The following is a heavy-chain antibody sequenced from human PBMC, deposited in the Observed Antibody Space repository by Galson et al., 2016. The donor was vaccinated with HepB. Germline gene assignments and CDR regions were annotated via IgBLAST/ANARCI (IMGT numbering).Heavy chain of an antibody. J-gene: IGHJ4*02. CDR3: ATWQSTGYYFDY. CDR2: ITHGGST. D-gene: IGHD1-14*01. Sequence: LRLSCAASGFTFTTYTMNWVRQPPGKGLEWIGEITHGGSTNYNPSLKSRVTISLDTSKNHFSLKLSSVTAADTAVYYCATWQSTGYYFDYWGQGTLVTASS. CDR1: GFTFTTYT. V-gene: IGHV4-34*08.